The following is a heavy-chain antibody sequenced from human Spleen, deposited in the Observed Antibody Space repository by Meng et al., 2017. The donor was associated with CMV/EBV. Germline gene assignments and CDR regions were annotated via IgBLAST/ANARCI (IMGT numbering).Heavy chain of an antibody. D-gene: IGHD1-26*01. CDR3: AKGGGTYYGN. V-gene: IGHV3-30*02. Sequence: GESLKISCAASGVTFSSYGMHWVRQAPGKGLEWVAFIRYDGSNTYYADSVKGRFTISRDNSKNTLYLQMNSLRPEDTAAYYCAKGGGTYYGNWGQGTLVTVSS. CDR1: GVTFSSYG. CDR2: IRYDGSNT. J-gene: IGHJ4*02.